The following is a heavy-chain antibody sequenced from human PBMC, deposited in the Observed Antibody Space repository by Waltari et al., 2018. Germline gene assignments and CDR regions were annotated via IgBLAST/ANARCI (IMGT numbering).Heavy chain of an antibody. V-gene: IGHV3-21*01. Sequence: EVQLVESGGGLVKPGGSLRLSCAASGFTFSSYSMNWVRQAPGKGLEWVSSISSSSSYIYYADSVKGRFTIARDNAKTSLYLQMNSLRAEDTAVYYCARDQGDGYIDYWGQGTLVTVSS. CDR1: GFTFSSYS. J-gene: IGHJ4*02. CDR3: ARDQGDGYIDY. CDR2: ISSSSSYI. D-gene: IGHD1-26*01.